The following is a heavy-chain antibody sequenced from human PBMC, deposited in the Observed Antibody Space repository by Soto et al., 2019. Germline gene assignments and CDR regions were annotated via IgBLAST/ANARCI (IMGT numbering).Heavy chain of an antibody. V-gene: IGHV3-21*01. J-gene: IGHJ6*02. CDR2: ISSSSSYI. CDR1: GFTFSSYS. CDR3: ARDYGSGIGGMDV. Sequence: EVQLVESGGGLVKPGGSLRLSCAASGFTFSSYSMNWVRQAPGKGLEWVSSISSSSSYIYYADSVKGRFTISRDNAKNSLARQMNSLRAEDTAVYYCARDYGSGIGGMDVWGQGTTVTVSS. D-gene: IGHD3-10*01.